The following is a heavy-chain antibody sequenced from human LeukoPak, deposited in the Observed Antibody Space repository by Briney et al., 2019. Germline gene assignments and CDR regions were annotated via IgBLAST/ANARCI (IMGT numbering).Heavy chain of an antibody. D-gene: IGHD3-9*01. CDR3: ARARYVNSFYAFDI. J-gene: IGHJ3*02. V-gene: IGHV4-59*01. CDR2: LSKSGNT. CDR1: GGSISRYY. Sequence: SETLSLTCTVSGGSISRYYWSWIRLPPGKGLEWIGYLSKSGNTNYSPSLKSRVTILGDTSKNQFFLKLSSVTAADPAVYYCARARYVNSFYAFDIWGQGTLVTVSS.